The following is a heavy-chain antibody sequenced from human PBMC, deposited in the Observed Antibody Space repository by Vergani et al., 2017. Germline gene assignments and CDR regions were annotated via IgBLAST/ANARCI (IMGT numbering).Heavy chain of an antibody. D-gene: IGHD3-16*02. J-gene: IGHJ6*03. CDR1: GDSIGSGGYS. CDR2: IYHSGST. Sequence: QLQLQESASGLVKPSQTLSLTCAVSGDSIGSGGYSWSWIRQPPGKGLEWIGYIYHSGSTYYNPSLKSRVTISVDRSKNQFSLKLSSVTAADTAVYYCARDLGVIPPDYYYYMDVWGKXP. CDR3: ARDLGVIPPDYYYYMDV. V-gene: IGHV4-30-2*01.